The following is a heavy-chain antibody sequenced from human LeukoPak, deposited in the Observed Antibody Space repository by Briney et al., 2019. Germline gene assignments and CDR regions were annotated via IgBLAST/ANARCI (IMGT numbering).Heavy chain of an antibody. Sequence: PGRSLRLSCAASGFTFSSYGMHWVRQAPGKGLEWVAAISYDGSNKYYADSVKGRLTISRDNSKNTLYLQMNSLRAEDTAVYYCAKDHTKYCSGGSCYSRGFEYWGQGTLVTVSS. CDR1: GFTFSSYG. V-gene: IGHV3-30*18. J-gene: IGHJ4*02. CDR2: ISYDGSNK. D-gene: IGHD2-15*01. CDR3: AKDHTKYCSGGSCYSRGFEY.